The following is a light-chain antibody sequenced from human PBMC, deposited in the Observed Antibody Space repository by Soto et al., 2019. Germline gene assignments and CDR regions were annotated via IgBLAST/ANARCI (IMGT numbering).Light chain of an antibody. CDR2: DTN. CDR3: GTWDSSMRGEV. J-gene: IGLJ1*01. CDR1: SSGIRNNY. Sequence: SVLTQTPPVSAAPGPKVTILRSGSSSGIRNNYVSWSQPHPGTAPKRLIYDTNKRPSGIPDRFPGATSYTSATQGTTGLQTGGEADSYSGTWDSSMRGEVYGTGTKGTVL. V-gene: IGLV1-51*01.